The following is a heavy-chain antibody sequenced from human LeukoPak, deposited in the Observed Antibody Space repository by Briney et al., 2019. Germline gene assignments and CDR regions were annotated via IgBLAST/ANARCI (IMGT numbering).Heavy chain of an antibody. J-gene: IGHJ5*02. CDR3: AREPSYSGSEASWFDP. CDR2: ISSSGSTI. CDR1: GFTFRSYD. V-gene: IGHV3-48*04. D-gene: IGHD5-12*01. Sequence: PGGSLRLSRAASGFTFRSYDMNWVRQAPGKGLEWVSYISSSGSTIYYADSVKGRFTISRDNAKNSLYLQMNSLRAEDTAVYYCAREPSYSGSEASWFDPWGQGTLVTVSS.